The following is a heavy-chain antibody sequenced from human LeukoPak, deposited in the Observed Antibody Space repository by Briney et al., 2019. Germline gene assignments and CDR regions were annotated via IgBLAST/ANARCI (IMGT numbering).Heavy chain of an antibody. CDR1: GFTFSSYG. J-gene: IGHJ4*02. D-gene: IGHD1-1*01. V-gene: IGHV3-30*03. CDR2: ISYDGSNK. Sequence: GRSLRLSCAASGFTFSSYGMHWVRQAPGKGLEWVAVISYDGSNKYYADSVKGRFTISRDNSKNTLYLQMNSLRAEDTAVYYCARDLYNWNDGGYFDYWGQGTLVTVSS. CDR3: ARDLYNWNDGGYFDY.